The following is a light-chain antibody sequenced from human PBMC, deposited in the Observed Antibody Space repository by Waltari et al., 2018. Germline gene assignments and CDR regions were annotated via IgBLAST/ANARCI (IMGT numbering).Light chain of an antibody. Sequence: EIVLTQSPGSLSSSPGESVTLSCRASQSVSRVLAWYQQKPGQAPRLLIFGASNRATGIPDRFSGSGSGTDFSLTISRLEPEDFAVYYCRHYVRLPAAFGRGTKVEIK. CDR2: GAS. CDR1: QSVSRV. V-gene: IGKV3-20*01. CDR3: RHYVRLPAA. J-gene: IGKJ1*01.